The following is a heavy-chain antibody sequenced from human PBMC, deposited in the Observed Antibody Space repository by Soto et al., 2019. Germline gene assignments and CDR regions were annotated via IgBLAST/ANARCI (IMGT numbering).Heavy chain of an antibody. CDR2: IYYSGST. Sequence: SETLSLTCTVSGGSISSGGYYWSWIRQHPGKGLEWIGYIYYSGSTYYNPSLKSRVTISVDTSKNQFSLKLSSVTAADTAAYYCATHPPYGPLDHWGQGTLVTVSS. V-gene: IGHV4-31*03. J-gene: IGHJ4*02. D-gene: IGHD4-17*01. CDR3: ATHPPYGPLDH. CDR1: GGSISSGGYY.